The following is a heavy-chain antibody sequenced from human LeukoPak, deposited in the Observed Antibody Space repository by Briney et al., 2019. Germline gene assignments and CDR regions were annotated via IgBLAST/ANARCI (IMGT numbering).Heavy chain of an antibody. Sequence: GGSLRLSCAASGFSFGNYWMKWVRQDPVKGLEWVANVNEDGSEKYYVDSVRGRFTISRDNAKNSLYLQMNSLRAEDTAVYYCARDHQGAFDIWGQGTMVTVSS. CDR2: VNEDGSEK. J-gene: IGHJ3*02. CDR3: ARDHQGAFDI. V-gene: IGHV3-7*01. CDR1: GFSFGNYW.